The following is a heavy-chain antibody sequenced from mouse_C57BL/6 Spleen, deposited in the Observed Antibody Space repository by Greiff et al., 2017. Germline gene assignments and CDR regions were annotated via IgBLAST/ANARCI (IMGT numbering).Heavy chain of an antibody. Sequence: QVQLQQSGAELVKPGASVKISCKASGYAFSSYWMNWVKQRPGKGLEWIGQIYPGDGDTNYNAKFKGKATLTADKSSSTAYMQLSSLTSEDSAVYFCARGGTYYAMDYWGQGTSVTVSS. D-gene: IGHD4-1*01. CDR2: IYPGDGDT. CDR3: ARGGTYYAMDY. V-gene: IGHV1-80*01. J-gene: IGHJ4*01. CDR1: GYAFSSYW.